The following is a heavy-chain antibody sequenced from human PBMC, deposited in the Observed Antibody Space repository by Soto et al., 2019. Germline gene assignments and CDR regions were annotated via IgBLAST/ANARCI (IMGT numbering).Heavy chain of an antibody. CDR3: AILLYYDTTGYHYVGAHFDC. V-gene: IGHV4-59*01. CDR2: IHFSGST. CDR1: GDSISSYY. Sequence: PSETLSLTCTVSGDSISSYYWSWIRQPPGQGLEWIGNIHFSGSTNYNPSLKSRVTISTDTSKNQFSLNLNSVSAADTAVYYCAILLYYDTTGYHYVGAHFDCWGQGTRVTVSS. J-gene: IGHJ4*02. D-gene: IGHD3-22*01.